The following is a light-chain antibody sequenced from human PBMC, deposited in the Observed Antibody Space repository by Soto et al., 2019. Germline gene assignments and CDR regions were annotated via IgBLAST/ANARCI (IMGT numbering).Light chain of an antibody. Sequence: AIQVTQSPSSLSASVGDRVTITCRASQDIRGALAWYQQKPGKAPKLLIYDVSTLESGVPSRFSGSGSGTEFTLTISSLQPEDFGPYYCQQFNSYPITFCHGTRLEIK. CDR3: QQFNSYPIT. CDR1: QDIRGA. V-gene: IGKV1-13*02. CDR2: DVS. J-gene: IGKJ5*01.